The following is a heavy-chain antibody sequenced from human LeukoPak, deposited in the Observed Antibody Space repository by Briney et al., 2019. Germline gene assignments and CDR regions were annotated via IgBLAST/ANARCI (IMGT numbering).Heavy chain of an antibody. V-gene: IGHV3-15*01. Sequence: GGSLRLSCAASGCTFSNGWMRWVPQAPGKGLEWVGRIKSKTDGGTTDYAAPVKGRFTISRDDSKNTLYLQMNSVKTEDTAVYYCTTFGGNAASGYWGQGTLVTVSS. CDR3: TTFGGNAASGY. J-gene: IGHJ4*02. CDR1: GCTFSNGW. D-gene: IGHD4-23*01. CDR2: IKSKTDGGTT.